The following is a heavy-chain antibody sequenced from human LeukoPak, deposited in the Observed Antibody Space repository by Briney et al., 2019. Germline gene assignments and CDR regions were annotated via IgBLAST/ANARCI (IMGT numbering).Heavy chain of an antibody. V-gene: IGHV3-30*04. CDR1: GFTFSSYA. J-gene: IGHJ1*01. CDR2: ISYDGSNK. Sequence: GRSLRLSCAASGFTFSSYAMHWVRQAPGKGLEWVAVISYDGSNKYYADSVKGRFTISRDNSKNTLYLQMNSLRAEDTAVYYCAREGGHDYGDYEPFQHWGQGTLVTVSS. CDR3: AREGGHDYGDYEPFQH. D-gene: IGHD4-17*01.